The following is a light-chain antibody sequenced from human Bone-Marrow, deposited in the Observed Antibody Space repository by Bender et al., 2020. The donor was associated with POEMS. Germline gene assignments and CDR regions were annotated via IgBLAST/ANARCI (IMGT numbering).Light chain of an antibody. CDR3: CSCAGRSPLVI. V-gene: IGLV2-14*03. CDR1: SSDIGGYSH. Sequence: QSALTQPASVSGSPGQSITISCTGTSSDIGGYSHVSWYQQHPGQAPNLMIYDVTIRPSGVSHRFSGSQSGNTASLTISGLQADDEADYYCCSCAGRSPLVIFGGGTKLTVL. CDR2: DVT. J-gene: IGLJ2*01.